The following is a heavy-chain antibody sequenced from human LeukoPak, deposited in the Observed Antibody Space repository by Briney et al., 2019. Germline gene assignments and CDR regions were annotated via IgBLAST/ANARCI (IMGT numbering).Heavy chain of an antibody. Sequence: PSETLSLTCAVYGGSFSGYYWSWIRQPPGKGLEWIGEINHSGSINYNPSLKSRVIISVDKSKNQFSLKLSSVTAADTAVYFCARGYCTNGVCSTGPTQAWGQGSLVTVSS. CDR1: GGSFSGYY. CDR3: ARGYCTNGVCSTGPTQA. CDR2: INHSGSI. D-gene: IGHD2-8*01. J-gene: IGHJ4*02. V-gene: IGHV4-34*01.